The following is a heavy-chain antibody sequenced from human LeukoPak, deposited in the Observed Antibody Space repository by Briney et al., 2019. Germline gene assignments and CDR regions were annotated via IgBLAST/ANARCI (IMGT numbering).Heavy chain of an antibody. CDR3: GRDAYSSSYYVY. D-gene: IGHD6-13*01. V-gene: IGHV1-18*01. Sequence: ASVKVSCKASGGTFSSYAISWVRQAPGQGLEWMGWISAYNGNTDYAQKVQGRVTMTTDTSTSTAYMELRSLRYDDTAVYYCGRDAYSSSYYVYWGQGTLVTVSS. CDR1: GGTFSSYA. CDR2: ISAYNGNT. J-gene: IGHJ4*02.